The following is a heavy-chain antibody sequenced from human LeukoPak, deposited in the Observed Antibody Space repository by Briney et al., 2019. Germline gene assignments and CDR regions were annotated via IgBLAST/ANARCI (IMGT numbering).Heavy chain of an antibody. Sequence: GGSLRLSCAASGFTFSSYAMSWVRQAPGKGLEWVSVIYNSGRTYYADSVKGRFTISRDNSKNTLYLQMNSLRAEDTAVYYCARKLLLRWYFDLWGRGTLVTVSS. CDR3: ARKLLLRWYFDL. J-gene: IGHJ2*01. V-gene: IGHV3-66*01. D-gene: IGHD2-21*02. CDR2: IYNSGRT. CDR1: GFTFSSYA.